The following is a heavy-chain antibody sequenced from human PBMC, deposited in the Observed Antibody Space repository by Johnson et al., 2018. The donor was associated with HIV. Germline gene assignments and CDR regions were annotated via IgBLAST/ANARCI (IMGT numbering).Heavy chain of an antibody. CDR1: GFTFDDYA. Sequence: QVQLVESGGGLVKPGGSLRLSCAASGFTFDDYAMHWVRQAPGKGLEWVSAISSSGSAIYYADSVKGRFTMSRDNAKNSMFLQMNGLRAEDTAVDYCARPPGEGSVDAFDIWGQGTMVTVSS. J-gene: IGHJ3*02. CDR2: ISSSGSAI. V-gene: IGHV3-11*04. CDR3: ARPPGEGSVDAFDI. D-gene: IGHD3-10*01.